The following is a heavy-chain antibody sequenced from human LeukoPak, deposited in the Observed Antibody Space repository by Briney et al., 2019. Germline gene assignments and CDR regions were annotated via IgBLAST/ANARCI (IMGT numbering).Heavy chain of an antibody. CDR1: GFTFDTHG. V-gene: IGHV3-33*03. Sequence: PGGSLRLSCAASGFTFDTHGMHWVRQAPGKGLEWVAVIWYDGSIKYYSDSVRGRFTISRDNAKNSLYLQLNSLRAEDTALYYCARITGIEAAGDYWGQGTLVTVSS. J-gene: IGHJ4*02. CDR2: IWYDGSIK. D-gene: IGHD6-13*01. CDR3: ARITGIEAAGDY.